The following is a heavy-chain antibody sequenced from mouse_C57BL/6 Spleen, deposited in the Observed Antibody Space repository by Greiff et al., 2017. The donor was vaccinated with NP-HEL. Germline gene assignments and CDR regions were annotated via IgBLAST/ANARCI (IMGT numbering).Heavy chain of an antibody. CDR3: TRIRFITTVVAPFDC. D-gene: IGHD1-1*01. CDR1: GYTFTDYE. V-gene: IGHV1-15*01. J-gene: IGHJ2*01. Sequence: VQLQQSGAELVRPGASVTLSCKASGYTFTDYEMHWVKQTPVHGLEWIGAIDPETGGTAYNQKFKGKAILTADKSSSTAYMELRSLTSEDSAVYYCTRIRFITTVVAPFDCWGKGTTLTVSS. CDR2: IDPETGGT.